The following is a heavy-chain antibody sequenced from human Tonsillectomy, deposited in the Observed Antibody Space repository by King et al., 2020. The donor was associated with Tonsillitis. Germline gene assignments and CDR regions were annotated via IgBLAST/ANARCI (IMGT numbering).Heavy chain of an antibody. CDR1: GGTFSTYA. CDR2: IIPIFGTA. V-gene: IGHV1-69*01. D-gene: IGHD4-11*01. J-gene: IGHJ4*02. Sequence: VQLVESGAEVKKPGSSVKVSCKASGGTFSTYAISWVRQAPGQGLEWMGGIIPIFGTANYAQKFQGRVTITADESTSTAYMELRSLRSEDTPVYYCARAPMTTRYFDYWGQGTLVTVSS. CDR3: ARAPMTTRYFDY.